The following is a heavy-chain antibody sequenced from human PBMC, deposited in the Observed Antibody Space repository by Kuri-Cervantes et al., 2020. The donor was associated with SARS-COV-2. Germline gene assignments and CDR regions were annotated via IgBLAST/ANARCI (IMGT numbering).Heavy chain of an antibody. CDR1: EASVSSNSAA. D-gene: IGHD2-2*01. CDR2: TFYRSKWYN. CDR3: ARDRDLVGGMDV. V-gene: IGHV6-1*01. J-gene: IGHJ6*02. Sequence: SGAISEASVSSNSAAWYWNRQSPSRGLEWLGRTFYRSKWYNDYAVSVKSRITINPDTSKNQFYLQPNCVTPEDTSVYYCARDRDLVGGMDVWGQGTTVTVSS.